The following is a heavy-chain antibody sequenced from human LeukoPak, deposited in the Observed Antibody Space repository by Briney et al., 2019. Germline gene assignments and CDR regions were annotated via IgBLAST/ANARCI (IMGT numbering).Heavy chain of an antibody. V-gene: IGHV3-7*03. CDR1: GFTFSSYW. CDR3: AKDGNYYGSGRPYYMDV. D-gene: IGHD3-10*01. CDR2: IKQDGSEK. Sequence: GGSLRLSCAASGFTFSSYWMSWVRQAPGKGLEWVANIKQDGSEKYYVDSVKGRFTISRDNSKNSLYLQMNSLRTGDTALYYCAKDGNYYGSGRPYYMDVWGKGTTVTISS. J-gene: IGHJ6*03.